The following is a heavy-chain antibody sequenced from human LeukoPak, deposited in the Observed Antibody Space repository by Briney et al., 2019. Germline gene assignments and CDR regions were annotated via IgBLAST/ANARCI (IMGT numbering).Heavy chain of an antibody. J-gene: IGHJ4*02. CDR1: GGSFSGYY. V-gene: IGHV4-34*01. CDR2: INHSGST. D-gene: IGHD3-22*01. Sequence: PSETLSLTCAVYGGSFSGYYWSWIRQPPGMGLEWIGEINHSGSTNYNPSLKSRVTISVDTSKNQFSLKLSSVTAADTAVYYCARLRSGYYFYYFDYWGQGTLVTVSS. CDR3: ARLRSGYYFYYFDY.